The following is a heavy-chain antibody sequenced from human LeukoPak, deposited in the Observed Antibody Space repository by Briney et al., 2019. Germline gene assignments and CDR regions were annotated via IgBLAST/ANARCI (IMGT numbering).Heavy chain of an antibody. V-gene: IGHV4-61*05. CDR1: GGSISSSSHY. CDR2: IYYSGST. D-gene: IGHD2-21*01. J-gene: IGHJ5*02. Sequence: SETLSLTCTVSGGSISSSSHYWGWIRQPPGKGLEWIGYIYYSGSTNYNPSLKSRVTISVDTSKNQFSLKLSSVTAADTAVYYCARHVEGRFDPWGQGTLVTVSS. CDR3: ARHVEGRFDP.